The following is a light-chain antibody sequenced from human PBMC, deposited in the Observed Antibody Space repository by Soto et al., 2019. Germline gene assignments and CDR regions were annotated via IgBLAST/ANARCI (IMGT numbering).Light chain of an antibody. CDR1: QSISTY. CDR3: QQSYSTPRT. Sequence: DIQVTQSPSSLSTSVGDRVTITCRAIQSISTYLNWYQQKVGKAPKLLIYAASSLQRGVPSRFSGSGSGTDFTLTISSLQPEDFATYYCQQSYSTPRTFGQGTKLEIK. J-gene: IGKJ2*02. CDR2: AAS. V-gene: IGKV1-39*01.